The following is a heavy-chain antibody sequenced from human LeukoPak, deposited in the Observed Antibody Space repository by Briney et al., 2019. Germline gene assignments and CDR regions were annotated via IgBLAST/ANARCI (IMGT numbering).Heavy chain of an antibody. CDR3: ARDKIVGATNLDF. D-gene: IGHD1-26*01. Sequence: GGSLRLSCAASGFTFSDYWMSWVRQAPGKGREWVANIKQDRSETYYVDSVKGRFTISRDNAKNSLYLQMSSLRADDTAVYYCARDKIVGATNLDFWGQGTLVTVSS. V-gene: IGHV3-7*01. CDR2: IKQDRSET. J-gene: IGHJ4*02. CDR1: GFTFSDYW.